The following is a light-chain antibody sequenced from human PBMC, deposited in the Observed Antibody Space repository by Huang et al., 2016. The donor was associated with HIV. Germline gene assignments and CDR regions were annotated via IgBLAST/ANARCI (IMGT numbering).Light chain of an antibody. V-gene: IGKV1-39*01. CDR3: QQNYNLPYT. CDR2: ATS. Sequence: DIQMTQSPPSLSASLGDRVTITCRASQSITTYLNWYRHKPGEAPELLIHATSTLQNGVPSRFSGGGSGTDFTLTITNLQPEDVTSYYCQQNYNLPYTFGRGTKVDIK. J-gene: IGKJ2*01. CDR1: QSITTY.